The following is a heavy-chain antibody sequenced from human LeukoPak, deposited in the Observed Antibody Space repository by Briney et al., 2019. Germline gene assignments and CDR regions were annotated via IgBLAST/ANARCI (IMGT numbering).Heavy chain of an antibody. Sequence: GESLRLSCAASGFTFSSYAMSWVRQAPGKGLEWVSAISGSGGSTYYADSVKGRFTISRDNSKNTLYLQMNSLRAEDTAVYYCAKDRGYYYASFDYWGQGTLVTVSS. V-gene: IGHV3-23*01. D-gene: IGHD3-10*01. J-gene: IGHJ4*02. CDR3: AKDRGYYYASFDY. CDR1: GFTFSSYA. CDR2: ISGSGGST.